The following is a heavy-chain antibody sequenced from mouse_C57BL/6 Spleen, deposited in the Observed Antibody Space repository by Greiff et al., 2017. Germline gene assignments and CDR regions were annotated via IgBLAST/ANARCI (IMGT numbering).Heavy chain of an antibody. Sequence: QVQLQQSGPGLVAPSQSLSITCTVSGFSLTSYAISWVRQPPGKGLEWLGVIWTGGGTNYNSALKSRLSISKDNSKSQVFLKMNSLQTDDTARYYCARERDYGSSLWYFDVWGTGTTVTVSS. CDR1: GFSLTSYA. CDR2: IWTGGGT. CDR3: ARERDYGSSLWYFDV. D-gene: IGHD1-1*01. J-gene: IGHJ1*03. V-gene: IGHV2-9-1*01.